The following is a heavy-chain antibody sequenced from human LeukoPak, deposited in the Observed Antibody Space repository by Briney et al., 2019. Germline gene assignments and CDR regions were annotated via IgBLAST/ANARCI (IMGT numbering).Heavy chain of an antibody. CDR2: ISWNGGSI. D-gene: IGHD3-22*01. CDR1: GFTFDDYA. Sequence: PGRSLRLSCAASGFTFDDYAMHWVRQPPGKGLEWVPGISWNGGSIGYADSVKGRFTISRDNAKNSLYLQMNSLRAEDTALYYCAKGYYYDSSGYYRVAQPFDYWGQGTLVTVSS. CDR3: AKGYYYDSSGYYRVAQPFDY. V-gene: IGHV3-9*01. J-gene: IGHJ4*02.